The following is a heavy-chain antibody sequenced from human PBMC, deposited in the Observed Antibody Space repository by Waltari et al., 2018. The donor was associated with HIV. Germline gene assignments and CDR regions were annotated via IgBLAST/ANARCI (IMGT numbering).Heavy chain of an antibody. V-gene: IGHV3-23*01. CDR2: ISGSSYIHT. Sequence: EVQLLESGGGLVQPGESLRLSCAASGFAFNNYPMNWVRQAPGKGLEWVSAISGSSYIHTYYADSVKGRFTVSRDNSKRTVYLQMNSLRVEDTAVYYCAHQISGQWLTPGHWGQGTLVTVSS. CDR1: GFAFNNYP. J-gene: IGHJ4*02. D-gene: IGHD6-19*01. CDR3: AHQISGQWLTPGH.